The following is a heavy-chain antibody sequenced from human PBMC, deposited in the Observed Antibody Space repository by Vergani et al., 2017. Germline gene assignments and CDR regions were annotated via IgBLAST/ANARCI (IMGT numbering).Heavy chain of an antibody. Sequence: QVQLQESGPGLVKPSPTLSLTCTVSGGSISSGGYYWSWIRQHPGKGLEWIGCIYYSGSTYYNPSLKSRVTISVDTSKNQFSLKLSSVTAADTAVYYCAGECLLQERCIMHVRGKGMTVTVSA. CDR2: IYYSGST. V-gene: IGHV4-31*03. CDR3: AGECLLQERCIMHV. J-gene: IGHJ6*04. CDR1: GGSISSGGYY. D-gene: IGHD2-21*02.